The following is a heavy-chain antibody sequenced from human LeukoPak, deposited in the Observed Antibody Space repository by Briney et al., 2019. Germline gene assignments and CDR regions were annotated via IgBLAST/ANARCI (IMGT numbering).Heavy chain of an antibody. Sequence: GGSLRLSCAASGFTFSSYAMHWVRQAPGKGPEWVANIKQDGSQRYYVDSVRGRFTISRDNAKNSLFLQMNGLRAEDTAVYYCARRGGSSSRRSPIDYWGQGTLVTVSS. V-gene: IGHV3-7*01. CDR2: IKQDGSQR. CDR1: GFTFSSYA. D-gene: IGHD6-6*01. J-gene: IGHJ4*02. CDR3: ARRGGSSSRRSPIDY.